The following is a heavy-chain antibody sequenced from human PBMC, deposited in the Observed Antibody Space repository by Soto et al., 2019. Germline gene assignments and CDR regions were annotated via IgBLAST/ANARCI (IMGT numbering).Heavy chain of an antibody. V-gene: IGHV3-30*04. J-gene: IGHJ6*02. D-gene: IGHD3-3*01. CDR2: ISYDGSKK. CDR1: GFTFNNHA. CDR3: ARDDFWSGRRGLTYYYYGVDV. Sequence: PGGSLRLSCAASGFTFNNHAMHRVRQVPGRGLEWVAVISYDGSKKYYTDSVKGRFSISRDNSKNTLFLQMNSVRLEDTAVYYCARDDFWSGRRGLTYYYYGVDVWGLGTTVTVSS.